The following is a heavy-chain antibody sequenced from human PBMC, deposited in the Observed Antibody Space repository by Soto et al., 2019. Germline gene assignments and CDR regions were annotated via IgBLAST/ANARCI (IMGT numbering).Heavy chain of an antibody. V-gene: IGHV3-13*01. D-gene: IGHD3-3*01. CDR1: GFTFSSYD. CDR3: ARGHYDFWSGYKPNYYMDV. J-gene: IGHJ6*03. Sequence: GGSLGLPCAASGFTFSSYDMHWVRQATGKGLEWVSAIGTAGDTYYPGSVKGRFTISRENAKNSLYLQMNSLRAGDTAVYYCARGHYDFWSGYKPNYYMDVWGKGTTVTVSS. CDR2: IGTAGDT.